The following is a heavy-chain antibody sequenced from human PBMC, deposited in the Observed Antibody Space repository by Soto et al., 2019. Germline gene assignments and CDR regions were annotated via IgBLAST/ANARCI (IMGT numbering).Heavy chain of an antibody. J-gene: IGHJ3*02. CDR3: AKKTGYSSGAFDI. V-gene: IGHV3-23*01. D-gene: IGHD3-9*01. Sequence: GGSLRLSCAASGFMFSSYAMSWVRQAPGKGLEWVSAISNSGGTTYYADSVKGRFTISRDNSEHTLYLQMNSLRAEDTAVYYCAKKTGYSSGAFDIWGQGTMVTVSS. CDR2: ISNSGGTT. CDR1: GFMFSSYA.